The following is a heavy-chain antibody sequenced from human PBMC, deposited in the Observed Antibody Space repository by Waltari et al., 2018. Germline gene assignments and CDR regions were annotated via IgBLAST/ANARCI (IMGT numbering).Heavy chain of an antibody. Sequence: QVQLQESGPGLVKPSETLSLTCTVSGYSISSGYYWGWIRQPPGKGLEWIGSSYHSGSTYYNPSLKSRVTRSVDTSKNQFSLKLSSVTAADTAVYYCAREYYDYIWGSYRYTPYWGQGTLVTVSS. CDR2: SYHSGST. CDR1: GYSISSGYY. D-gene: IGHD3-16*02. J-gene: IGHJ4*02. CDR3: AREYYDYIWGSYRYTPY. V-gene: IGHV4-38-2*02.